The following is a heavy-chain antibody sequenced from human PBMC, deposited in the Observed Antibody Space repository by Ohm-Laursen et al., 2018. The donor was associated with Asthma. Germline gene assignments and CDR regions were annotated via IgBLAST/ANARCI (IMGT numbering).Heavy chain of an antibody. J-gene: IGHJ4*02. CDR1: GGSISSGGYY. CDR3: AREYRRGGSYHIDY. CDR2: IYYSGST. V-gene: IGHV4-31*03. D-gene: IGHD1-26*01. Sequence: SETLSLTCTVSGGSISSGGYYWSWIRQHPGKGLEWIGYIYYSGSTYYNPSLKSRVTISVDRSKNQFSLKLSSVTAADTAVYYCAREYRRGGSYHIDYWGQGTLVTVSS.